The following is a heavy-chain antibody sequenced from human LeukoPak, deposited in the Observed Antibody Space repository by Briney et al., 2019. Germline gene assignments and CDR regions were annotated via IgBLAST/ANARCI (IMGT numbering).Heavy chain of an antibody. J-gene: IGHJ5*02. D-gene: IGHD6-6*01. CDR1: GGSISNYY. V-gene: IGHV4-59*01. CDR2: ISYSGNT. CDR3: ARGRTYRSSSWFDP. Sequence: SETLSLTCTVSGGSISNYYWSWIRQPPGKGLEWIGYISYSGNTNYNPSLKSRVTISVDTSKDQFSLERSSVTAADTAVYYCARGRTYRSSSWFDPWGQGTLVTVSS.